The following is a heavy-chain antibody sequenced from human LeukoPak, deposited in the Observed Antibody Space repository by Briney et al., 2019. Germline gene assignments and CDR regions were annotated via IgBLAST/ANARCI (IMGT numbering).Heavy chain of an antibody. Sequence: GGSLRLSCAASGFTFSSYAMSWVRQAPGKGLEWVSAISGSGGSTYYADSVKGRFTISRDNSKNTLYLQMNILRAEDTAVSYCASILKAAAGTLYFDYWGQGTLVTVSS. V-gene: IGHV3-23*01. J-gene: IGHJ4*02. D-gene: IGHD6-13*01. CDR3: ASILKAAAGTLYFDY. CDR1: GFTFSSYA. CDR2: ISGSGGST.